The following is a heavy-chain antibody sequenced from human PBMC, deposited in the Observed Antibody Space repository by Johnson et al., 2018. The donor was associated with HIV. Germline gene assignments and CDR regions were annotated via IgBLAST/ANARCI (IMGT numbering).Heavy chain of an antibody. CDR2: ISYDGSDK. CDR1: GFTFSSYG. Sequence: QVQLVESGGGVVQPGRSLRLSCAASGFTFSSYGMHWVRQAPGKGLEWVAVISYDGSDKDYADSVKGRFTISRDSSKNTLYLQMNSLNTEDTAVYYCASGLAAARGAFDIWGQGTMVTVSS. D-gene: IGHD6-13*01. CDR3: ASGLAAARGAFDI. V-gene: IGHV3-30*03. J-gene: IGHJ3*02.